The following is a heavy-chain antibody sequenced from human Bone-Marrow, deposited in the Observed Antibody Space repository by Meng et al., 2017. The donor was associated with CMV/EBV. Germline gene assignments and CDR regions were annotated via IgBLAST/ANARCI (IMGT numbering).Heavy chain of an antibody. V-gene: IGHV1-69*04. CDR2: IIPILRET. D-gene: IGHD3-16*01. CDR3: AREPPLARHFDY. J-gene: IGHJ4*02. CDR1: GGTFDGYA. Sequence: SVKVSCKASGGTFDGYAFNWVRQAPGQGLEWMGMIIPILRETNYAQEFQGRISITVDRSTATAYMVLSSLRSEDTAVYYCAREPPLARHFDYWGQGTPVTVYS.